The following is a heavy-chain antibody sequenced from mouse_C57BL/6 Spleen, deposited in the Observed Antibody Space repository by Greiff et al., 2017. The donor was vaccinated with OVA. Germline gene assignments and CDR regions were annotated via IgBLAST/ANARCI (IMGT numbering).Heavy chain of an antibody. CDR3: AREEAVVAPYYAMDY. D-gene: IGHD1-1*01. V-gene: IGHV1-53*01. Sequence: QVQLQQSGTELVKPGASVKLSCKASGYTFTSYWMHWVKQRPGQGLEWIGNINPSNGGTNYNEKFKSKATLTVDKSSSTAYMQLSSLTSEDSAVYYCAREEAVVAPYYAMDYWGQGTSVTVSS. CDR1: GYTFTSYW. CDR2: INPSNGGT. J-gene: IGHJ4*01.